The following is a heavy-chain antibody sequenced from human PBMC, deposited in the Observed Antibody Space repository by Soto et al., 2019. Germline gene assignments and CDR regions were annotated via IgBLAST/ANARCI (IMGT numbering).Heavy chain of an antibody. J-gene: IGHJ6*02. CDR2: ISGASGTI. CDR3: XXXXXXXXXXXX. CDR1: GFTFRNYN. V-gene: IGHV3-48*01. Sequence: EVQLVESGGGLVQPGGSLRLSCAASGFTFRNYNMNWVRQAPGKGLEWLSYISGASGTIYYADSMQGRFTISRDNAXXXXXXXXXXXXXXXXXXXXXXXXXXXXXXXXXWGQGTTVTVSS.